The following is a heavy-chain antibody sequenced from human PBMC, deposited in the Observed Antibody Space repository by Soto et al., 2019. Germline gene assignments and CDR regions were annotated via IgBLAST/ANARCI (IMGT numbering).Heavy chain of an antibody. CDR3: ARVREYSSSSGLCSSCWFDP. Sequence: SETLSLTCTVPGGSISSYYWSWIRQPPGKGLEWIGYIYYSGSTNYNPSLKSRVTISVDTSKNQFSLKLSSVTAADTAVYYCARVREYSSSSGLCSSCWFDPWGQGTLVTVSS. CDR2: IYYSGST. V-gene: IGHV4-59*01. J-gene: IGHJ5*02. D-gene: IGHD6-6*01. CDR1: GGSISSYY.